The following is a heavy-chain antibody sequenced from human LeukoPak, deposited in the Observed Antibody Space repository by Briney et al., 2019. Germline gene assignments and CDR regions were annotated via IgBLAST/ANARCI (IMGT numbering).Heavy chain of an antibody. CDR3: ARGQSWAFDF. CDR2: IKPDGSEK. D-gene: IGHD1-26*01. V-gene: IGHV3-7*05. CDR1: GFTFSTYW. Sequence: GGSLRLSCAASGFTFSTYWMSWVRQAPGKGLQWVVNIKPDGSEKYHVDSVKGRFTISRDNAKNSVNLQMNSLRVEDTAVYYCARGQSWAFDFWGQGTLVTVSS. J-gene: IGHJ4*02.